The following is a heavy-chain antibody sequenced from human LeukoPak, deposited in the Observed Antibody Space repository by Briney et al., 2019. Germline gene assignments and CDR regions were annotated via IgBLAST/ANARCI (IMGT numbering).Heavy chain of an antibody. D-gene: IGHD3-10*01. V-gene: IGHV4-4*02. CDR3: AREYYGSGSFHFDY. Sequence: SETLSLTCAVSGGSISSSNWWSWVRQPPGKGLEWIGEIYHSGSTNYNPSLKSRVTISVDKSKNQFSLKLSSVTAADTAVYYCAREYYGSGSFHFDYWGQGTLVTVSS. J-gene: IGHJ4*02. CDR1: GGSISSSNW. CDR2: IYHSGST.